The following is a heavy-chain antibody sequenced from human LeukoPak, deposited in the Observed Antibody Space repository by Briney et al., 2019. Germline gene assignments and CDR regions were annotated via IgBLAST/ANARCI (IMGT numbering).Heavy chain of an antibody. J-gene: IGHJ5*02. Sequence: GASVKVSCKTSGYTFTSYYMHWVRQAPGQGLEWMGAIAPSDGGTNYAQKSQGRVTMTRDTSTSTVYMDLSSLRSEDTAVYYCTREGGCSGGSCYRFDPWGQGALVTVSS. CDR2: IAPSDGGT. V-gene: IGHV1-46*03. CDR1: GYTFTSYY. CDR3: TREGGCSGGSCYRFDP. D-gene: IGHD2-15*01.